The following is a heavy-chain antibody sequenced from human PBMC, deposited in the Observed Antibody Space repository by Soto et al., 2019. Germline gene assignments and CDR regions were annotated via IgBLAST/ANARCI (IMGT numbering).Heavy chain of an antibody. CDR1: GGTFSRHA. CDR3: ARGWGYDSSDYYYAY. J-gene: IGHJ4*02. CDR2: IIPIFGTA. Sequence: QVQLVQSGAEVRKPGSSVKVSCKASGGTFSRHAISWVRQAPGQGLEWMGGIIPIFGTANHAQKFQGRVKIIADESTSTADMELSSLRSEDTAIYYCARGWGYDSSDYYYAYWGQGTLVIVSS. V-gene: IGHV1-69*01. D-gene: IGHD3-22*01.